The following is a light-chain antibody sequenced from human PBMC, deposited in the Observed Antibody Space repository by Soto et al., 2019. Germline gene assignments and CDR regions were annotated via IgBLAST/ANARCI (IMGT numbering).Light chain of an antibody. CDR2: GAS. CDR1: QSVSSN. CDR3: HQDNNWPPWT. V-gene: IGKV3-15*01. J-gene: IGKJ1*01. Sequence: EIVMTQSPATLSVSPGDRATISCRASQSVSSNLAWYQQKPGQAPRLLIYGASTRATGIPARFSGSGSGTEVTLTISSRQSEDFAVYYCHQDNNWPPWTFGQGTKVEIK.